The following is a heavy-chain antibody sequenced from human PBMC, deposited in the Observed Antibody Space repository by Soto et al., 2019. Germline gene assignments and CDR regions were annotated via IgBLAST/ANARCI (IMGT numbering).Heavy chain of an antibody. V-gene: IGHV1-69*13. CDR3: ATIRSTSLYYYYGMDV. D-gene: IGHD2-2*01. CDR1: GGTFSSYA. J-gene: IGHJ6*02. Sequence: SVKVSCKASGGTFSSYAISWVRQAPGQGLEWMGGIIPIFGTANYAQKFQGRVTITADESTSTAYMELSSLRSEDTAVYYCATIRSTSLYYYYGMDVWGQGTTVTVSS. CDR2: IIPIFGTA.